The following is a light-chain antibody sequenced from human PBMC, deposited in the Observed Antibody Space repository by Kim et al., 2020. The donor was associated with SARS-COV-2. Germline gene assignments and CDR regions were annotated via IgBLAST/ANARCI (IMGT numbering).Light chain of an antibody. V-gene: IGLV3-19*01. J-gene: IGLJ3*02. Sequence: LGQTVRLKCQGDSLRSYYATWYQQKPGQAPVLVLYDKYNRPSGIPDRFSGSASGNTASLTITGAQAEDEADYYCNSRDSSGDHVVFGGGTQLTVL. CDR3: NSRDSSGDHVV. CDR2: DKY. CDR1: SLRSYY.